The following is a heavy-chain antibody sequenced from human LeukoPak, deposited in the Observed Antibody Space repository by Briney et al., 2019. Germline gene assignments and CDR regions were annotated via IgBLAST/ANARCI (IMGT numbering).Heavy chain of an antibody. CDR3: TTVLDSRGYYYPQVDY. Sequence: GGSLRLSCAASGFTFSSYAMSWVRQAPGKGLEWVSAISGSGGSTYYADSVKGRFTISRDNSKNTLYLQMNSLKTEDTAVYYCTTVLDSRGYYYPQVDYWGQGTLVTVSS. V-gene: IGHV3-23*01. CDR1: GFTFSSYA. J-gene: IGHJ4*02. CDR2: ISGSGGST. D-gene: IGHD3-22*01.